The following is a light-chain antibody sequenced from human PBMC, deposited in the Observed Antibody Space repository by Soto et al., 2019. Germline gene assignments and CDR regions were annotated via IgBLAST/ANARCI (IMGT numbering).Light chain of an antibody. CDR2: GAS. J-gene: IGKJ1*01. CDR1: QSVSSSY. CDR3: QQYNRWPRA. Sequence: EIVLTQSPGILSLSPGERATLSCRASQSVSSSYLAWYQQKPGQAPRLLIYGASSRASGIPDRFSGTGSETEFTLTISSLQSEDFAVYYCQQYNRWPRAFSQGTKV. V-gene: IGKV3-20*01.